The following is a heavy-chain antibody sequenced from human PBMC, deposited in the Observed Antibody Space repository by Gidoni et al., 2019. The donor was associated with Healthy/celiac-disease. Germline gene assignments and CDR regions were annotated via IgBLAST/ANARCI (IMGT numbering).Heavy chain of an antibody. CDR3: TRVSGVPAAMGRDYYYYYGMDV. D-gene: IGHD2-2*01. CDR2: IRSKAYGGTT. CDR1: GFTFGAYA. V-gene: IGHV3-49*03. Sequence: EVQLVESGGGLVQPGRSLRLSCTASGFTFGAYAMSWFRQAPGKGLEWVGFIRSKAYGGTTEYAASVKGRFTISRDDSKSIAYLQMNSLKTEDTAVYYCTRVSGVPAAMGRDYYYYYGMDVWGQGTTVTVSS. J-gene: IGHJ6*02.